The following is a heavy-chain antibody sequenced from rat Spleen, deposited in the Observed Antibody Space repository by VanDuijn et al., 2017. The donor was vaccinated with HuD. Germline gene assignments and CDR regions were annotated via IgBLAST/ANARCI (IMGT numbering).Heavy chain of an antibody. D-gene: IGHD1-12*02. CDR1: GHSITSSYR. CDR3: ARSDGTHYYLPFAD. Sequence: EVQLQESGPGPVKVSESLSLTCSVTGHSITSSYRWNWIRKFPGNKLEWMGYINSAGTTNYNPSLKSRISITRDTSKNQFFRQVNSVTPEDTATYYCARSDGTHYYLPFADWGQGTLVTVSS. J-gene: IGHJ3*01. V-gene: IGHV3-3*01. CDR2: INSAGTT.